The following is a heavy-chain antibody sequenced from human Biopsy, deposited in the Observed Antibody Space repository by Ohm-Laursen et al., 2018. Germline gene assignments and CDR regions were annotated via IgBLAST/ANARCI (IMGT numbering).Heavy chain of an antibody. J-gene: IGHJ4*02. CDR1: GFSSKTYW. CDR2: IRQDGKEK. Sequence: SLRLSCSASGFSSKTYWMNWVRQAPGKGLEWVANIRQDGKEKFYVDSVKGRFTISRDNAKNSLYLQMNSLRAEDTGVYYCARGYCTAINCYMVRSFYFDSWGQGAQVTVSS. CDR3: ARGYCTAINCYMVRSFYFDS. D-gene: IGHD2-8*02. V-gene: IGHV3-7*01.